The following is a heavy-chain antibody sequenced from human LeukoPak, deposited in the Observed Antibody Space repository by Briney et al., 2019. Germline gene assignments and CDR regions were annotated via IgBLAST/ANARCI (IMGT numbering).Heavy chain of an antibody. CDR2: IYTSGST. D-gene: IGHD3-3*01. J-gene: IGHJ4*02. CDR1: GGSISSYY. V-gene: IGHV4-4*08. Sequence: PSETLSLTCTVSGGSISSYYWSWIRQPPGKGLEWIGYIYTSGSTNYNPSLKSRVTISVDTSKNQFSLKLSSVTAADTAVYYCARGFGVVILDFDYWGQGTLVTVSS. CDR3: ARGFGVVILDFDY.